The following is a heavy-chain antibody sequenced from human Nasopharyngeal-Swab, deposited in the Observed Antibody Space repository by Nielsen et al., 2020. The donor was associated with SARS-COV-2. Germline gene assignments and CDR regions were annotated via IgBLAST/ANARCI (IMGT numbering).Heavy chain of an antibody. D-gene: IGHD1-1*01. CDR2: ISSSSNYI. CDR3: ARLGTESYHYYSLDV. Sequence: GESLKISCVTSGFTFNMYSMHWVRQAPGKGLEWVSSISSSSNYIYYGDSVKGRFTISRDNTQKSLYLEINSLRVEDTAVYYCARLGTESYHYYSLDVWGQGTTVTVSS. V-gene: IGHV3-21*01. J-gene: IGHJ6*02. CDR1: GFTFNMYS.